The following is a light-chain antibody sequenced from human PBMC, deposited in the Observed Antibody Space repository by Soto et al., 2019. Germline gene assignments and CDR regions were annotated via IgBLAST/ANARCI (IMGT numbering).Light chain of an antibody. CDR1: RSDIGDSNF. J-gene: IGLJ1*01. Sequence: QSVLTQPASVSVYPGQSVTISCNGPRSDIGDSNFISWYQQSPGKAPRLLIYEVNNRPSGVSRRFSGSKAGNTASLTISGLLEDDEADYFCASFRSGTILVFGSGTKVTVL. CDR3: ASFRSGTILV. V-gene: IGLV2-14*01. CDR2: EVN.